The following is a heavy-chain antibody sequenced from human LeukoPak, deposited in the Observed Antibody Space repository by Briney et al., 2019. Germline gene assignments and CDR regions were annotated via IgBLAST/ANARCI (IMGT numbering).Heavy chain of an antibody. CDR2: INPNSGGT. J-gene: IGHJ6*03. CDR1: GYTFTGYY. CDR3: ARDSCSKQWLVRYYYYYYMDV. Sequence: ASVKVSCKASGYTFTGYYMHWVRQAPGQGLEWMGWINPNSGGTNYAQKFQGRVTMTRDTSISTAYMELSRLRSDDTAVYYCARDSCSKQWLVRYYYYYYMDVWGKGTTVTVPS. D-gene: IGHD6-19*01. V-gene: IGHV1-2*02.